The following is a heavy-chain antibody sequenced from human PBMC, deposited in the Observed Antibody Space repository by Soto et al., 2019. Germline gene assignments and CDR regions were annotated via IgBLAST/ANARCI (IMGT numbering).Heavy chain of an antibody. D-gene: IGHD6-6*01. J-gene: IGHJ6*03. V-gene: IGHV4-31*11. CDR2: IYYSGST. Sequence: QVQLQESGPGLVKPSQTLSLTCAVSGGSISSGGYYWSWIRQHPGKGLEWIGYIYYSGSTYYNPSLKSRVTISVDTSKNQFSLKLSSVTAADTAVYYCAGGIAARRYYYYYMDVWGKGTTVTVSS. CDR3: AGGIAARRYYYYYMDV. CDR1: GGSISSGGYY.